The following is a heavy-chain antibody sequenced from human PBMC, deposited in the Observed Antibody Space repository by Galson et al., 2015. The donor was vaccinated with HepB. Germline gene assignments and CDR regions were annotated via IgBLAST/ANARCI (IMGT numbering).Heavy chain of an antibody. D-gene: IGHD1-7*01. CDR2: IFSGGNT. CDR3: AREENSGAFDI. V-gene: IGHV3-53*04. CDR1: GFFVSGAH. Sequence: SLRLSCAASGFFVSGAHMNWVRQAPGKGLEWVSVIFSGGNTYYAGSVKGRFSISRHNSNNTLYLQMNGLRTEDTAVYYCAREENSGAFDIWGQGTLVTVSS. J-gene: IGHJ3*02.